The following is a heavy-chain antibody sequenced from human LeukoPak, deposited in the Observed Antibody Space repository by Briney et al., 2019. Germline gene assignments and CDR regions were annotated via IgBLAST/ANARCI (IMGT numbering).Heavy chain of an antibody. V-gene: IGHV3-48*01. Sequence: GGSLRLSCAASGFTFSTFSMNWVRRAPGKGLEWLSYIGGTTRDTYHADSVKGRFTISRDNAMNSVYLQMNSLRAEDTAVYYCARDYRYAFDYWGQGALVTVSS. CDR3: ARDYRYAFDY. J-gene: IGHJ4*02. D-gene: IGHD3-16*02. CDR2: IGGTTRDT. CDR1: GFTFSTFS.